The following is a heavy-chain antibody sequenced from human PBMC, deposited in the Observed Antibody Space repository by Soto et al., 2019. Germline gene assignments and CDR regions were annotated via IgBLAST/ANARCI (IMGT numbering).Heavy chain of an antibody. D-gene: IGHD4-17*01. V-gene: IGHV4-31*03. Sequence: QVQLQESGPGLVKPSQTLSLTCTVSGASISNGGYYWSWVRQHPGEGLEWIGYIYYNGNTYYNPSLRSRVTISLDTSHNQFSLRLMSVTAADTAVYFCARLTLTNYGARWFDPWGQGTLVNVSS. CDR1: GASISNGGYY. J-gene: IGHJ5*02. CDR2: IYYNGNT. CDR3: ARLTLTNYGARWFDP.